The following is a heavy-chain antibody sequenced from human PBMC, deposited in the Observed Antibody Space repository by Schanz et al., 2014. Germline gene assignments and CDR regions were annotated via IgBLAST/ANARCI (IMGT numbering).Heavy chain of an antibody. CDR3: AREMLDIVATMDDDAFDI. Sequence: QVRLVQSGAEVKKPGASVKVSCKASGYTFTDYYMHWVRQAPGQGLEWMGRINPNSGGTNYAQKFQGRVTMTRDTSISTAYMEMSRLISDDTAVYYCAREMLDIVATMDDDAFDIWGQGTMVTVSS. V-gene: IGHV1-2*06. CDR1: GYTFTDYY. J-gene: IGHJ3*02. D-gene: IGHD5-12*01. CDR2: INPNSGGT.